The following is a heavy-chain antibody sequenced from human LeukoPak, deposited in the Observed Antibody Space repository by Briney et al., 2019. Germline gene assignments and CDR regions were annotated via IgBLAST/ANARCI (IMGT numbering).Heavy chain of an antibody. J-gene: IGHJ4*02. D-gene: IGHD4-23*01. Sequence: PSETLSLTCAVSGYSINSGYYGGWIRQSPGKGLEWIGSIYHSGSTYYNPSLKSRVTMSVDMSKKQFSLKLTSVTAADTAVYYCARHAIGGNSVFDYWGQGTLVTVSS. V-gene: IGHV4-38-2*01. CDR2: IYHSGST. CDR3: ARHAIGGNSVFDY. CDR1: GYSINSGYY.